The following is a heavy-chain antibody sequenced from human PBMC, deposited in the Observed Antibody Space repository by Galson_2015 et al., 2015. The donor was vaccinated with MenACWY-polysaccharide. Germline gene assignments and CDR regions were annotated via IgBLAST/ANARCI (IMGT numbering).Heavy chain of an antibody. CDR2: ISASGRST. V-gene: IGHV3-23*01. Sequence: SLRLSCAASGFTFSSYAMTWVRQAPGKGLEWVSTISASGRSTFYADSVKGRFTISRDNSKNTLYRQLNSLRAEDTSVYYCAKVHSYAYVNFYYGLDVWGQGTTVTVSS. D-gene: IGHD5-18*01. CDR3: AKVHSYAYVNFYYGLDV. J-gene: IGHJ6*02. CDR1: GFTFSSYA.